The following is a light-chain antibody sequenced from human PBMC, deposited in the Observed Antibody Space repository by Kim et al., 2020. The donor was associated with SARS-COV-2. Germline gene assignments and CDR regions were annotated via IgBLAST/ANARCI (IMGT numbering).Light chain of an antibody. Sequence: GETATLSWRASSSVSKSLGWDQQKTGQAPRLLIYDASNRATGIPARFSGSGSGTDFTLTISSLEPEDFAVYYCQQRSKWPLTFGGGTKVDIK. CDR3: QQRSKWPLT. V-gene: IGKV3-11*01. J-gene: IGKJ4*01. CDR1: SSVSKS. CDR2: DAS.